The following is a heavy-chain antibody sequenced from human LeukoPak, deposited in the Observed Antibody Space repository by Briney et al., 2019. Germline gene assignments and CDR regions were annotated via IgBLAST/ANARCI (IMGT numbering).Heavy chain of an antibody. Sequence: SETLSLTCRGSGCSISSDSYYWRWLPQPPGKGLVGIVYNYYNGGTNYNPSLKSRVTISVDSSKNQFYLRLRSLTDADTAVYYCARVAYSSVIERGDCFDYGGQGTLVTVSS. CDR1: GCSISSDSYY. J-gene: IGHJ4*02. V-gene: IGHV4-61*01. D-gene: IGHD6-19*01. CDR3: ARVAYSSVIERGDCFDY. CDR2: NYYNGGT.